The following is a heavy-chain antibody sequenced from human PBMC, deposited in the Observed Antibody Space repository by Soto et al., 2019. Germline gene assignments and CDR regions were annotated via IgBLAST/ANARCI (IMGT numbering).Heavy chain of an antibody. D-gene: IGHD2-15*01. J-gene: IGHJ4*02. CDR2: VKSDGTTA. CDR1: VFAFTSYW. CDR3: ASLFASTYSHRPFQF. Sequence: PVGSLRLSCESSVFAFTSYWMHCVRQSPGKGLVWVAGVKSDGTTATYADSVRGRFTISRDNAKNTLYLQMNSLSAEDTAVYYCASLFASTYSHRPFQFWGQATQVTVSS. V-gene: IGHV3-74*01.